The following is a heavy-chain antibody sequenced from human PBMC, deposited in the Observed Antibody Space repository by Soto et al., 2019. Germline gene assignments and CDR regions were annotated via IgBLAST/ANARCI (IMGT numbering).Heavy chain of an antibody. D-gene: IGHD3-22*01. J-gene: IGHJ4*02. CDR1: GFTFSIYA. CDR3: ATGANFYYDTSRY. V-gene: IGHV3-30-3*01. CDR2: MSPNGNNQ. Sequence: LRLSCAAPGFTFSIYALHWVRQAPGKGLEWVAVMSPNGNNQYYADSVKGRFTISRDTSKSTLYLQMTSLRPDDTAVYYCATGANFYYDTSRYWCEGTLVTVSS.